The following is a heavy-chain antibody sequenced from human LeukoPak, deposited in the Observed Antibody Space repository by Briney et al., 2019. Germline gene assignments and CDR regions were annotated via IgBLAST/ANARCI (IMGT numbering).Heavy chain of an antibody. V-gene: IGHV4-34*01. Sequence: SETLSLTCAVYGGSFSGYYWSWIRQPPGKGLEWIGEINHSGSTNYNPSLKSRVTISVDTSKNQFSLKLSSVTAADTAVYYCARGFRGSSGYYGYWGQGTPVTVSS. CDR3: ARGFRGSSGYYGY. D-gene: IGHD3-22*01. J-gene: IGHJ4*02. CDR2: INHSGST. CDR1: GGSFSGYY.